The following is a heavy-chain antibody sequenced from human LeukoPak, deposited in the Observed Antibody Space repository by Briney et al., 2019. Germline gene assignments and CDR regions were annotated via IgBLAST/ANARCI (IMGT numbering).Heavy chain of an antibody. Sequence: PSQTLSLTCTVSGGSISSGSYYWSWIRQPAGKGLEWIGRIYTSGSTNYNPSLRSRVTISVDTSKNQFSLKLSSGTAADTAVYYCARSGYYDSSGYYYGEITDYWGQGTLVTVSS. CDR2: IYTSGST. J-gene: IGHJ4*02. CDR1: GGSISSGSYY. CDR3: ARSGYYDSSGYYYGEITDY. D-gene: IGHD3-22*01. V-gene: IGHV4-61*02.